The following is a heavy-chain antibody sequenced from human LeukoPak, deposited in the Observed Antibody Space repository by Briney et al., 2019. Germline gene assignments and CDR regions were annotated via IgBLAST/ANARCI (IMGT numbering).Heavy chain of an antibody. CDR2: ISGSGGST. CDR3: ANPPVTTYNTSGDY. CDR1: GFTFSSYA. Sequence: GGSLRLSCAASGFTFSSYAMSWVRQAPGKGLEWVSAISGSGGSTYYADSVKGRFTISRDNSKNTLYLQMNSLRAEDTAVYYCANPPVTTYNTSGDYWGQGTLVTVSS. J-gene: IGHJ4*02. V-gene: IGHV3-23*01. D-gene: IGHD4-17*01.